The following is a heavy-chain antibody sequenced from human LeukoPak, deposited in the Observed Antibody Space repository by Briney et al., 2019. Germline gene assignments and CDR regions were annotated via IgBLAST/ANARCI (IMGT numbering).Heavy chain of an antibody. J-gene: IGHJ4*02. Sequence: SETLSLTCTVSGGSISSGGYYWSWIRQPPGKGLEWIGYIYHSGSTYYNPSLKSRVTISVDRSKNQFSLKLSSVTAADTAVYYCARAAAGTIHVFDYWGQGTLVTVSS. CDR3: ARAAAGTIHVFDY. CDR1: GGSISSGGYY. CDR2: IYHSGST. V-gene: IGHV4-30-2*01. D-gene: IGHD6-13*01.